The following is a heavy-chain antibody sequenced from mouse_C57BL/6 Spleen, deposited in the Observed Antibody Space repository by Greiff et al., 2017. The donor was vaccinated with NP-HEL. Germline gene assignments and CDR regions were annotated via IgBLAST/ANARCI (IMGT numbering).Heavy chain of an antibody. CDR3: AGDLITTVVAPFDY. Sequence: VQLQQSGPELVKPGASVKISCKASGYSFTDYNMNWVKQSHGKSLEWIGVINPNYGTTSYNQKFKGKATLTVDQSSSTAYMQLNSLTSEDSAVYYGAGDLITTVVAPFDYWGQGTTLTVSS. V-gene: IGHV1-39*01. CDR1: GYSFTDYN. D-gene: IGHD1-1*01. J-gene: IGHJ2*01. CDR2: INPNYGTT.